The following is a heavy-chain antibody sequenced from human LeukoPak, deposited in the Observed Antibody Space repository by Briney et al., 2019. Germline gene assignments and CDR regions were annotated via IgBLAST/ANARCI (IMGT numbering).Heavy chain of an antibody. CDR2: INHSGST. J-gene: IGHJ4*02. Sequence: SETLSLTCAVYGGSFSGYYWSWIRQPPGKGLEWIGEINHSGSTSYNPSLKSRVTISVDTSKNQFSLKLSSVTAADTAVYYCARGCGSSYDFWSGYYNSGPYYFDHWGQGTLVTVSS. D-gene: IGHD3-3*01. CDR3: ARGCGSSYDFWSGYYNSGPYYFDH. CDR1: GGSFSGYY. V-gene: IGHV4-34*01.